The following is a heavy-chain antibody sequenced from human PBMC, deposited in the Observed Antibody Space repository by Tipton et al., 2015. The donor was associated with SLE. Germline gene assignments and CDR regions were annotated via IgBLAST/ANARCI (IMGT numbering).Heavy chain of an antibody. CDR3: ARGSTYCWFDP. CDR2: INHSGST. D-gene: IGHD2-21*01. V-gene: IGHV4-34*01. Sequence: TLSLTCTVSGGSFSGYYWSWIRQPPGKGLEWIGEINHSGSTNYNPSLKSRVTISVDTSKNQFSLKLSSVTAADTAVYYCARGSTYCWFDPWGQGTLVTVSS. J-gene: IGHJ5*02. CDR1: GGSFSGYY.